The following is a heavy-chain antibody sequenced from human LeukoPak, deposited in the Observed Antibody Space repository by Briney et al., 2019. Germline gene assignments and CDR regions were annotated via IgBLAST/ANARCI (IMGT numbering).Heavy chain of an antibody. CDR3: AGEDNSSGYRPFDI. V-gene: IGHV1-2*06. CDR2: INPNNGGT. Sequence: ASVKVSCKASGYTFTGYYIHWVRQAPGQGLDWMGRINPNNGGTNYAQKFQGRVTKTRDMSMSTAYMELSRLRSDDTAVYYCAGEDNSSGYRPFDIWGQGTMVTVPS. J-gene: IGHJ3*02. CDR1: GYTFTGYY. D-gene: IGHD3-22*01.